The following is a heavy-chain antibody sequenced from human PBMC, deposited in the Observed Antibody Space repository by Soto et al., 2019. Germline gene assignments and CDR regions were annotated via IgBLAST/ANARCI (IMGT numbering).Heavy chain of an antibody. J-gene: IGHJ4*02. Sequence: ASVKVSCKASGYTFTSYGISWVRQAPGQGLEWMGWISAYNGNTNYAQKLQGRVTMTTGTSTSTAYMELRSLRSDDTAVYYCARDGTYFYDSSGYLLFYYCGQGTLVTVSS. CDR1: GYTFTSYG. CDR2: ISAYNGNT. V-gene: IGHV1-18*01. CDR3: ARDGTYFYDSSGYLLFYY. D-gene: IGHD3-22*01.